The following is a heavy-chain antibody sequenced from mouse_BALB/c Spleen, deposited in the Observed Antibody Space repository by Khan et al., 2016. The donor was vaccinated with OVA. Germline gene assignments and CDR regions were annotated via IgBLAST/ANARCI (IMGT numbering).Heavy chain of an antibody. J-gene: IGHJ2*01. CDR2: INTYTGET. V-gene: IGHV9-3-1*01. Sequence: QIQLVQSGPELKKPGETVKISCKASGYTFTNYVMNWVKQSPGKGLKWMGWINTYTGETTSADDFKGRFAFSLETSASTAYLQINSLKNEDTATYFGTRCHGGYWGQGTTLTVSS. CDR3: TRCHGGY. CDR1: GYTFTNYV. D-gene: IGHD6-1*01.